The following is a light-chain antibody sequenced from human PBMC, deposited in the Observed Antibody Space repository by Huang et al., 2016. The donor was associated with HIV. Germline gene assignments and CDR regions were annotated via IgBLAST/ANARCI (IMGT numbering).Light chain of an antibody. CDR2: WAS. CDR1: QSVLSSSNDKNY. CDR3: QQYYSVPRT. V-gene: IGKV4-1*01. Sequence: DIVMTQSPDSLAVSLGERATINCSSSQSVLSSSNDKNYLTWYQQKPGQPPKLIIYWASTLESGVPERFSGSGSGTHFTLTIASLQAEDVAVYYCQQYYSVPRTFGQGTKVEIK. J-gene: IGKJ1*01.